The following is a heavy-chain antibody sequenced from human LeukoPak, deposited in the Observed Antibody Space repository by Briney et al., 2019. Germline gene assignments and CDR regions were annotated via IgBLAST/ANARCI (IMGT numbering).Heavy chain of an antibody. CDR3: ARDPRNIGLAP. D-gene: IGHD5-12*01. V-gene: IGHV3-74*01. Sequence: GGSLRLSCVASGFSLSGYWMYWVRQAPGKGLMYISRNNGDGSTTNYADVVKGRFTMSRDNVKNTLYLQMNSLRVEDTAVYYCARDPRNIGLAPWGQGTLVTVSS. CDR2: NNGDGSTT. J-gene: IGHJ5*02. CDR1: GFSLSGYW.